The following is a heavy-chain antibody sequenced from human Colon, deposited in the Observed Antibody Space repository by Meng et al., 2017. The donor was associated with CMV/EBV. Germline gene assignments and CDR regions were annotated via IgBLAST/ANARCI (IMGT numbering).Heavy chain of an antibody. CDR2: ISGSGYTT. D-gene: IGHD2-2*02. CDR1: GFTFSSYA. Sequence: EGSLRLSCAASGFTFSSYALSWVRQAPGKGLEWVSTISGSGYTTYYAASVEGRFTISRDNSKNTLYLQMNSLRAEDTAVYYCAKTSKSCSSASCYTGDFDYWGQGTLVTVSS. V-gene: IGHV3-23*01. J-gene: IGHJ4*02. CDR3: AKTSKSCSSASCYTGDFDY.